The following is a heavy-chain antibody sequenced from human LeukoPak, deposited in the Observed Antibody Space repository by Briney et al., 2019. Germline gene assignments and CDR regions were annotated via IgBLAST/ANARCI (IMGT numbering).Heavy chain of an antibody. CDR2: IFHSGST. J-gene: IGHJ5*02. CDR3: ARGLRFDP. CDR1: GGSVSSGGIS. V-gene: IGHV4-30-2*06. Sequence: SQTLSLTCAVSGGSVSSGGISWTWIRQSPGMGLEWIGYIFHSGSTYYNPSLKSRLTISLDTSKNQFSLKLNSVTAADTAVYYCARGLRFDPWGQGTLVTVSS.